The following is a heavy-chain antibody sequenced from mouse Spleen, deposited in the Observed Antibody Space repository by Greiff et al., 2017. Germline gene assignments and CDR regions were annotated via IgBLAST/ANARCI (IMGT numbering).Heavy chain of an antibody. J-gene: IGHJ1*01. CDR3: ARSHYYGSSYVGWYFDV. V-gene: IGHV1-54*01. Sequence: VQGVESGAELVRPGTSVKVSCKASGYAFTNYLIEWVKQRPGQGLEWIGVINPGSGGTNYNEKFKGKATLTADKSSSTAYMQLSSLTSEDSAVYFCARSHYYGSSYVGWYFDVWGAGTTVTVSS. D-gene: IGHD1-1*01. CDR2: INPGSGGT. CDR1: GYAFTNYL.